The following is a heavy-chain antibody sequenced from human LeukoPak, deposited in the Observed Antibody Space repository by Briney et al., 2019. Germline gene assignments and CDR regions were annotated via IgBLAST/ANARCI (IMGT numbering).Heavy chain of an antibody. CDR2: INHSGST. CDR3: ARGRKELVPDY. D-gene: IGHD6-13*01. V-gene: IGHV4-34*01. J-gene: IGHJ4*02. CDR1: GGSFSGYY. Sequence: SETLSLTCAVYGGSFSGYYWSWIRQPPGKGLEWIGEINHSGSTNYNPSLKSRVTISVDTTKNQFSLKLSSGTAAATAVYYCARGRKELVPDYWGQGTLVTVSS.